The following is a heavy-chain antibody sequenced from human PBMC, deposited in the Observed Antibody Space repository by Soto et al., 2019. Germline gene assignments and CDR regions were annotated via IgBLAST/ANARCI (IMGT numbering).Heavy chain of an antibody. V-gene: IGHV3-11*05. CDR2: ISSSSSYT. Sequence: GGSLRLSCVASGFTFSDYYMSWIRQAPGKGLEWVSYISSSSSYTNYADSVKGRFTISRDNAKNSLYLQMNSLRAEDTAVYYCARDPDSSGYPFDYWGQGTLVTVSS. D-gene: IGHD3-22*01. CDR1: GFTFSDYY. J-gene: IGHJ4*02. CDR3: ARDPDSSGYPFDY.